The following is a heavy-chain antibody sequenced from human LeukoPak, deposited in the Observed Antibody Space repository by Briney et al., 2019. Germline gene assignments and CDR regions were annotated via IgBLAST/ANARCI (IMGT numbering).Heavy chain of an antibody. CDR3: ARGPKTLYYDFWSGYYATPFDY. V-gene: IGHV3-21*01. D-gene: IGHD3-3*01. CDR2: ISSSSSYI. CDR1: GFTFSSYS. Sequence: PGRSLRLSCAASGFTFSSYSMNWVRQAPGKGLEWVSSISSSSSYIYYADSVKGRFTISRDNAKNSLYLQMNSLRAEDTAVYYCARGPKTLYYDFWSGYYATPFDYWGQGTLVTVSS. J-gene: IGHJ4*02.